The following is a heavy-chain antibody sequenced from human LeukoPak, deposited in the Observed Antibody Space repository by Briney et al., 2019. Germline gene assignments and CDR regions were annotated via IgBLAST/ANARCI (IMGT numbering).Heavy chain of an antibody. CDR3: AKATGNLGN. CDR2: IGGSGGGT. J-gene: IGHJ4*02. V-gene: IGHV3-23*01. CDR1: GFTFSSYA. Sequence: GGSLRLSCAASGFTFSSYAMGWVRQAPGKGLEWVSSIGGSGGGTYYADSVKGRFTISRDNSKSTLYLQMISLTVEDTAKYYCAKATGNLGNWGQGTLVTVSS. D-gene: IGHD1-1*01.